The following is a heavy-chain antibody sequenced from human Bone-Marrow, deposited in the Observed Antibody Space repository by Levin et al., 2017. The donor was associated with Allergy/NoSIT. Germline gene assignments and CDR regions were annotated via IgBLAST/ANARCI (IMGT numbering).Heavy chain of an antibody. CDR3: AKDRGNGGGSVFDY. V-gene: IGHV3-23*05. CDR2: LLFLFSPP. D-gene: IGHD1-26*01. CDR1: GFTFRNYA. Sequence: SLRLSCAASGFTFRNYAMSWVRQAPGKGLEWFFSLLFLFSPPSSPFSFMGRFTISRDNSKNTLSLQMSSLRAEDTAVYYCAKDRGNGGGSVFDYWGQGALVTVSS. J-gene: IGHJ4*02.